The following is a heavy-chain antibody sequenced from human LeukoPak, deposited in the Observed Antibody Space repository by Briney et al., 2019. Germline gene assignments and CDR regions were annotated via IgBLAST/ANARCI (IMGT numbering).Heavy chain of an antibody. CDR1: GYTFTGYY. V-gene: IGHV1-2*02. J-gene: IGHJ6*02. CDR3: ARAYTVTIQNYYYGMDV. D-gene: IGHD4-17*01. Sequence: ASVKVFCKASGYTFTGYYMHWVRQAPGQGLEWMGWINPNSGGTNYAQKFQGRVNMSRDTSISKAYMELSRLRSDDTAVYYCARAYTVTIQNYYYGMDVWGQGTTVTVSS. CDR2: INPNSGGT.